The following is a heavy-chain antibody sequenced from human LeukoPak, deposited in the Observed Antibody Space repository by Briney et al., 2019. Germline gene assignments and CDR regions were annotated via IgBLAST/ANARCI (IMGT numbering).Heavy chain of an antibody. D-gene: IGHD4-17*01. V-gene: IGHV4-59*01. CDR3: ARVWTTVKHYYYYMDV. CDR2: IYYSGST. CDR1: GDSISNYY. Sequence: SETLSLTCAVSGDSISNYYWSWIRQPPGKGLEWIGYIYYSGSTNYNPSLKSRVTISVDTSKNQFSLKLSSVTAADTAVYYCARVWTTVKHYYYYMDVWGKGTTVTISS. J-gene: IGHJ6*03.